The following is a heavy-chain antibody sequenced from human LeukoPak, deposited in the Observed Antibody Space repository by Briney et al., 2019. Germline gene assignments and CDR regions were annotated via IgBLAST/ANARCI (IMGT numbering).Heavy chain of an antibody. CDR1: GGSISSGGYY. Sequence: SETLSLTCTVSGGSISSGGYYWSWIRQHPGKGLEWIGYIYYSGSTYYNPSLKSRVTISVDTSKNQFSLKLSSVTAADTAVYYCARSNYYDSSGYYRNDYWGQGTLVTVSS. V-gene: IGHV4-31*03. CDR2: IYYSGST. CDR3: ARSNYYDSSGYYRNDY. J-gene: IGHJ4*02. D-gene: IGHD3-22*01.